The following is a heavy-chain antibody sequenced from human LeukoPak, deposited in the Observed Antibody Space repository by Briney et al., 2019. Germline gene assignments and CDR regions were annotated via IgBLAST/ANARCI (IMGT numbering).Heavy chain of an antibody. V-gene: IGHV3-21*01. CDR2: ITSSSSYI. CDR1: GFTFSRYS. J-gene: IGHJ4*02. CDR3: HSRDGFLDY. Sequence: GGSLRLSCAASGFTFSRYSMNWVRQAPGKGLEWVSSITSSSSYIYYADSVKGRFTISRDNSKNTLYLQMNSLRAEDTAVYYCHSRDGFLDYWGQGTLVTLSS. D-gene: IGHD5-24*01.